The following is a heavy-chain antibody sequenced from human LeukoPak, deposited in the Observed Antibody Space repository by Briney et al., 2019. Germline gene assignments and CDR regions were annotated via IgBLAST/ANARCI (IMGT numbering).Heavy chain of an antibody. CDR2: IIPMFGIA. CDR3: ARDRPYTGGWRGFDY. Sequence: GASVKVSCKASGGTXSRYAISGVRQAPGQGLDWMGGIIPMFGIANYAQKFQGRVTITADESTSTAYMELSSLRSEDTAVYYCARDRPYTGGWRGFDYWGQGTLVTVSS. J-gene: IGHJ4*02. V-gene: IGHV1-69*13. D-gene: IGHD6-19*01. CDR1: GGTXSRYA.